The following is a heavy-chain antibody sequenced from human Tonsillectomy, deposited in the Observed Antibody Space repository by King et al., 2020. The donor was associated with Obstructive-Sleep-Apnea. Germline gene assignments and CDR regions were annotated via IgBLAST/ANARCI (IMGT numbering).Heavy chain of an antibody. CDR2: ISYDGNTK. CDR3: AKDPGRLSIAPAVDYYYGMDV. Sequence: QLQESGGGVVQPGRSLRLSCVASGFTFSGYAMDWVRQAPGKGLEWVAVISYDGNTKYYADSVKGRFTISRDNSKKTLYLQMNSLRADETAVYFCAKDPGRLSIAPAVDYYYGMDVWGHGTTVSVSS. V-gene: IGHV3-30*04. J-gene: IGHJ6*02. D-gene: IGHD6-13*01. CDR1: GFTFSGYA.